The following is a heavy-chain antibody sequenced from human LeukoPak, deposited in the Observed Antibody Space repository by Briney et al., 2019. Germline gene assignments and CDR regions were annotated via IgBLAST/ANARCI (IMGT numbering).Heavy chain of an antibody. V-gene: IGHV3-74*01. CDR2: ISGDGSTT. CDR1: GFTFSSYW. Sequence: GGSLRLSCAASGFTFSSYWMHWVRQAPGKGLVWVSLISGDGSTTIYADSVKGRFTISRDNAKNTLFLQMNSLRAEDTAVYYCAKRSKGGDSTGYYYYFDLWGRGTLDTVSS. J-gene: IGHJ2*01. D-gene: IGHD3-22*01. CDR3: AKRSKGGDSTGYYYYFDL.